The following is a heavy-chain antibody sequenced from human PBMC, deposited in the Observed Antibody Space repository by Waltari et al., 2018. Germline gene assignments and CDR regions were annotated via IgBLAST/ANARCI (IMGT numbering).Heavy chain of an antibody. D-gene: IGHD3-10*01. Sequence: EVRLVESGGGLMHPGGSLRLSCAASGINIAPLYMGWFRQTQRKGLEWVAVIYKKDNTYYGDLVEDRFTISRDNSRNTLYLQMNDLKTEDTAVYYCTKDAYDSPNHYPPTWFDPWGHGTLVTVSS. CDR3: TKDAYDSPNHYPPTWFDP. CDR2: IYKKDNT. CDR1: GINIAPLY. J-gene: IGHJ5*02. V-gene: IGHV3-53*01.